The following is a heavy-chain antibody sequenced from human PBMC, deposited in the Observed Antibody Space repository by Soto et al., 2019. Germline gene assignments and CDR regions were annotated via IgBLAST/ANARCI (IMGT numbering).Heavy chain of an antibody. CDR1: GYTFSSYY. D-gene: IGHD6-6*01. CDR2: INPSGATT. J-gene: IGHJ6*02. CDR3: ARESYSSSSGGRCGYFYYGQDV. V-gene: IGHV1-46*01. Sequence: ASVKVSCKASGYTFSSYYLHWVRQAPGQGLEWMGIINPSGATTSYPQKFQGRVTMTRDTSTSTVYMELSSLRSEDTAVYYCARESYSSSSGGRCGYFYYGQDVWGRGTTVTVSS.